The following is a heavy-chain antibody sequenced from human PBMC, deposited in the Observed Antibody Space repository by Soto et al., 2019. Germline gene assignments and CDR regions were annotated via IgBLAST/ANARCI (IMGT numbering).Heavy chain of an antibody. CDR2: INPNSGGT. D-gene: IGHD3-3*01. V-gene: IGHV1-2*04. J-gene: IGHJ6*02. CDR3: ARGGATSFGVVHYYYYGMDV. Sequence: QVQLVQSGAEVKKPGTSVKVSCKASGYTFTGYYMHWVRQAPGQGLEWMGWINPNSGGTNYARKFQGWVTMTRDTPISTAYMELSWLTSDDTAVYYYARGGATSFGVVHYYYYGMDVWGQGTTVTVSS. CDR1: GYTFTGYY.